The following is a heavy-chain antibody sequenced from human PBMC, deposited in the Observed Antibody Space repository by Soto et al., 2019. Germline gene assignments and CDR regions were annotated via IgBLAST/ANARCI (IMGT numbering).Heavy chain of an antibody. Sequence: ASVKVSCKASGYTFTSYAMHWVRQAPGQRLEWMGWINAGNGNTKYSQKFQGRVTITRDTSASTAYMELSSLRSEDTAVYYCARAPGDGGGFFDYWGQGTLVTVSS. CDR1: GYTFTSYA. J-gene: IGHJ4*02. D-gene: IGHD7-27*01. CDR3: ARAPGDGGGFFDY. V-gene: IGHV1-3*01. CDR2: INAGNGNT.